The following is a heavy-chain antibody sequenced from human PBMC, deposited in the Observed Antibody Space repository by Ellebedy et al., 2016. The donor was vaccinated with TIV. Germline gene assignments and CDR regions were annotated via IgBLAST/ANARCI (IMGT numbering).Heavy chain of an antibody. D-gene: IGHD6-19*01. CDR1: GASISSYY. CDR2: IYNFYNNGRT. J-gene: IGHJ4*02. CDR3: ARFNSGWSGGGYFDY. Sequence: MPSETLSLTCTVSGASISSYYWSWIRQPPGKGLAWIGYIYNFYNNGRTNYNPSLESRVTISVDTSKKQFSLRLSSVSAADTAVYYCARFNSGWSGGGYFDYWGQGTLVTVSS. V-gene: IGHV4-59*01.